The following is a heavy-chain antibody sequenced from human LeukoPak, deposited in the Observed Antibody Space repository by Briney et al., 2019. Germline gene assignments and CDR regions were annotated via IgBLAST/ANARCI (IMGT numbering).Heavy chain of an antibody. V-gene: IGHV3-66*02. CDR1: GLTVSSNY. J-gene: IGHJ4*02. D-gene: IGHD6-19*01. Sequence: GGSLRLSSAASGLTVSSNYMSWVRQAPGKGLEWVSVIYSGGSTYYSASVKGRFTIPTGNSKNNLYLLMNSLRAAETAGFYCARDRFTGIAVAGTVSETDYWGQGTLVTVSS. CDR3: ARDRFTGIAVAGTVSETDY. CDR2: IYSGGST.